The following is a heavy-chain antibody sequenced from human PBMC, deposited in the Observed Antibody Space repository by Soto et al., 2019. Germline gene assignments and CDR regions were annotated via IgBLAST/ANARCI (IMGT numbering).Heavy chain of an antibody. CDR2: ISYDGNNK. V-gene: IGHV3-30-3*01. J-gene: IGHJ6*02. Sequence: GGSLRLSCAASGFTFSTYAIHWVRQAPGKGPEWVTVISYDGNNKYYADSVRGRFTISRDNSRNTLYLQMNSLRAEDSAVYYCARAPTRSASCYKNCYYYGMDVWGQGTTVTVSS. CDR3: ARAPTRSASCYKNCYYYGMDV. D-gene: IGHD2-2*02. CDR1: GFTFSTYA.